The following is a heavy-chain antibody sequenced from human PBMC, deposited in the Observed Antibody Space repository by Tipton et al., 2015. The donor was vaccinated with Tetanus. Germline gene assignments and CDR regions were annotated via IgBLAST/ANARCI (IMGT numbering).Heavy chain of an antibody. CDR3: ARFYCGGACHSPYYNGVDV. D-gene: IGHD2-21*02. V-gene: IGHV4-61*08. Sequence: TLSLTCAVSGASVSGGVEYWTWLRQSPGNGLEWIGHVYPTGSTYYNPSLESRITLSVDKSRNQFSLKMWSVTTADTAIYYCARFYCGGACHSPYYNGVDVWGQGPAVIVS. J-gene: IGHJ6*02. CDR1: GASVSGGVEY. CDR2: VYPTGST.